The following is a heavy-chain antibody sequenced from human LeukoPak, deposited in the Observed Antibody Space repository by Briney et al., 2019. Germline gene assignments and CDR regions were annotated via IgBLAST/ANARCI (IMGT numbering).Heavy chain of an antibody. V-gene: IGHV3-30*03. Sequence: PGGSLRLSCAASGFTFSSYGMHWVRQAPGMGLEWVGVISSDGSSTHYTDSVKGRFTISRDDSKNTLYLQVNSLRAEDTAVYYCARQRSRGSFYGYFDYWAQGTLVTVSS. J-gene: IGHJ4*02. CDR2: ISSDGSST. CDR3: ARQRSRGSFYGYFDY. CDR1: GFTFSSYG. D-gene: IGHD2-2*01.